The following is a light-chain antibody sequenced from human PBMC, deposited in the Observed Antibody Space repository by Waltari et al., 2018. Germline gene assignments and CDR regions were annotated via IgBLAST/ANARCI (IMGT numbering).Light chain of an antibody. CDR1: QSVNRN. CDR3: QQYYSEPIT. J-gene: IGKJ4*01. Sequence: DIAMTQSPATLSLSPGERATLSCRASQSVNRNLAWYQQKPGQPPRLLIYGVSSRATGIPDRFTGSGSGMEFTLTISSLEPEDVAVYYCQQYYSEPITFGGGTKVEIK. CDR2: GVS. V-gene: IGKV3D-15*01.